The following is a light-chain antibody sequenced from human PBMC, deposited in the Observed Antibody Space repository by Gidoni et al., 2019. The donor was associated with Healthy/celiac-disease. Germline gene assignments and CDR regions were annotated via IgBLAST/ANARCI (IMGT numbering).Light chain of an antibody. J-gene: IGLJ3*02. Sequence: QSALTQPAPVSGLPGQSITISCTGTSSDVGGYTYVSWYQQHPGKAPKLMIYDVSNRPPGVSNRFSGSKSGNTASLTISGLQAEDEADYYCSSYTSSSTLVFGGGTKLTVL. CDR2: DVS. CDR1: SSDVGGYTY. CDR3: SSYTSSSTLV. V-gene: IGLV2-14*03.